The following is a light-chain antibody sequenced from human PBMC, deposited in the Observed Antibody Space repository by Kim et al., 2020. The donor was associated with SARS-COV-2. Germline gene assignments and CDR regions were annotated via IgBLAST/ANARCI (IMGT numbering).Light chain of an antibody. CDR3: QKWDSSPWT. Sequence: DIQMTQSPSSLSASVGDRVTITCRASQDISNYLAWFQLKPGKAPKLLIYAASALQPGVPSRFSGTGSGTDFTLTVTSLQPEDVATYYLQKWDSSPWTFGQGTKVDIK. CDR2: AAS. J-gene: IGKJ1*01. V-gene: IGKV1-27*01. CDR1: QDISNY.